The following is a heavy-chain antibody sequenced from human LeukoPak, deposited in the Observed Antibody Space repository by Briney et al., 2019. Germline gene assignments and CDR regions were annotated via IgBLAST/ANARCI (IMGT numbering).Heavy chain of an antibody. CDR2: VYPVDSHT. J-gene: IGHJ5*01. CDR1: GYSFTKYW. D-gene: IGHD2-15*01. Sequence: GESLKISCQGSGYSFTKYWIGWVRHVPGKGLGLMAIVYPVDSHTKYNPSFQGQVTISADKTSSTAYLQWISLRAADTAIYYCVRTPTCSSGSCYPNWFDSWGQGTLVTVSS. CDR3: VRTPTCSSGSCYPNWFDS. V-gene: IGHV5-51*01.